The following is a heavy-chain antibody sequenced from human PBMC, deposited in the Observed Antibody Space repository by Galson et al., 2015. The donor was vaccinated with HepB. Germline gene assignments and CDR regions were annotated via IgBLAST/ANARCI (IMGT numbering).Heavy chain of an antibody. CDR2: FDPEDGET. CDR3: ATERIAAAGTLDY. J-gene: IGHJ4*02. D-gene: IGHD6-13*01. V-gene: IGHV1-24*01. CDR1: GYTLTELS. Sequence: SVKVSCKASGYTLTELSMHWVRQAPGKGLEWMGGFDPEDGETIYAQKFQGRVTMTEDTSTDTAYMELSSLRSEDTAVHYCATERIAAAGTLDYWGQGTLVTVSS.